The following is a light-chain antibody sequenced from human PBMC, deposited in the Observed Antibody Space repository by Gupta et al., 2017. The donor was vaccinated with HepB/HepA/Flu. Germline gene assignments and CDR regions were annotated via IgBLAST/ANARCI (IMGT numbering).Light chain of an antibody. CDR2: EVS. CDR1: SSDVGSYNL. CDR3: CSYAGTTTFVL. V-gene: IGLV2-23*02. Sequence: QSALTQPASVSGSPGQSITISCTGTSSDVGSYNLVSWYQQHPAKVPKLIIYEVSQRPSGVSNRFSGSKSGNTASLTISGLQADDEADYYCCSYAGTTTFVLFGGGTKLTVL. J-gene: IGLJ2*01.